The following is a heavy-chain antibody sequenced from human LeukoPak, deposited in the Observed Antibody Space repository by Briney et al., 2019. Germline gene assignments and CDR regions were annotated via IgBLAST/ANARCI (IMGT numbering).Heavy chain of an antibody. D-gene: IGHD4-17*01. V-gene: IGHV3-48*01. CDR2: ISSSSSTI. CDR1: GFTFSSDS. Sequence: GGSLRLSCAASGFTFSSDSMNWVRQAPGKGLEWVSYISSSSSTIYYADSVEGRFTVSRDNAKNSLYLQMNSLRAEDTAVYYCARFGDYNDWGQGTLVTVSS. J-gene: IGHJ4*02. CDR3: ARFGDYND.